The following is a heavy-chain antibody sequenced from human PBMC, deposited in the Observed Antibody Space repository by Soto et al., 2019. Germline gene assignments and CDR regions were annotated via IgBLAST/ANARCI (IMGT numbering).Heavy chain of an antibody. CDR1: GGTFSSYA. CDR2: IIPIFGIA. Sequence: ASVKVSCKASGGTFSSYAISWVRQAPGQGLEWMGGIIPIFGIANYAQKFQGRVTITADKSTSTAYMELSSLRSEDTAVYYWARDSEAGTMGWFDPWGQGTLVTVSS. D-gene: IGHD6-19*01. CDR3: ARDSEAGTMGWFDP. V-gene: IGHV1-69*10. J-gene: IGHJ5*02.